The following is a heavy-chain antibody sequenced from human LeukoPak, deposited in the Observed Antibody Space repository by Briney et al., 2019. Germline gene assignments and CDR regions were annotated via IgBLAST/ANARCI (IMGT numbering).Heavy chain of an antibody. D-gene: IGHD6-13*01. V-gene: IGHV3-23*01. J-gene: IGHJ4*02. Sequence: GGSLRLSCAASGFTFSSYAMSWVRQAPGKGLEWVSAISGSGGSTYYADSVKGRFTISRDNSKNTLYPQMNSLRAEDTAVYYCAKGKGSSWYLIDYWGQGTLVTVSS. CDR1: GFTFSSYA. CDR2: ISGSGGST. CDR3: AKGKGSSWYLIDY.